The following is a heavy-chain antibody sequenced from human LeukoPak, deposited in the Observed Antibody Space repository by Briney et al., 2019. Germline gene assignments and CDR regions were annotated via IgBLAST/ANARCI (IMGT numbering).Heavy chain of an antibody. V-gene: IGHV1-2*02. CDR1: GYTFTGYY. J-gene: IGHJ5*02. D-gene: IGHD6-19*01. CDR2: INPNSGGT. Sequence: GASVKVSCKASGYTFTGYYMHWVRQAPGQGLEWMGWINPNSGGTNYAQKFQGRVTMTRDTSISTAYMELSRLRSDDTAVYYCARVTQFSIPQIDSGWQVYNWFDPWGQGTLVTVSS. CDR3: ARVTQFSIPQIDSGWQVYNWFDP.